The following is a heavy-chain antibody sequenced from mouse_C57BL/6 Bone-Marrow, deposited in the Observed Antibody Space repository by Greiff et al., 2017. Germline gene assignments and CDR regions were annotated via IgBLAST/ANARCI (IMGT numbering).Heavy chain of an antibody. CDR3: ARMSTGDDRDY. CDR1: GYSFTGYF. J-gene: IGHJ4*01. CDR2: INPYNGDT. Sequence: EVQVVESGPELVKPGDSVKISCKASGYSFTGYFMNWVMQSHGKSLEWIGRINPYNGDTFYNQKFKGKATLTVDKSSSTANMELRSLTSEASAVDYCARMSTGDDRDYWGQGTSVTVSS. V-gene: IGHV1-20*01. D-gene: IGHD1-1*01.